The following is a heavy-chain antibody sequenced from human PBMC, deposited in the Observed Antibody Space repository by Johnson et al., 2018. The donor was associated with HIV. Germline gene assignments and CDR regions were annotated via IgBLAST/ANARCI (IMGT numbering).Heavy chain of an antibody. CDR2: INSDGSSP. J-gene: IGHJ3*02. D-gene: IGHD5-24*01. CDR3: AKDGDDGDGPDGTKGAFDI. V-gene: IGHV3-74*01. CDR1: GFTFSSYW. Sequence: VQLVESGGGLVQPGGSLRLSCAASGFTFSSYWMHWVRQAPGKGLVWVSRINSDGSSPSYADSVKGRFTLSRDNAKNTLYLQMNSLRIEDTGLYYCAKDGDDGDGPDGTKGAFDIWGQGTMVTVSS.